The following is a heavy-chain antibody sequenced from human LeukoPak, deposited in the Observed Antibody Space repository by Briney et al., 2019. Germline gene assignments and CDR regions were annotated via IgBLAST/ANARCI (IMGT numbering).Heavy chain of an antibody. CDR1: GFTFSSYA. V-gene: IGHV3-23*01. CDR3: AKENVLRFLEWLNTLNWFDP. J-gene: IGHJ5*02. D-gene: IGHD3-3*01. Sequence: GGSLRLSCAASGFTFSSYAMSWVRQAPGKGLEWVSAISGSGGSTYYADSVKGRFTISGDNSKNTLYLQMNSLRAEDTAVYYCAKENVLRFLEWLNTLNWFDPWGQGTLVTVSS. CDR2: ISGSGGST.